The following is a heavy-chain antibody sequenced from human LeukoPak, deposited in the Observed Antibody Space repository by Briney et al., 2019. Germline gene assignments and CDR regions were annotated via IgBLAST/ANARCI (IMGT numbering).Heavy chain of an antibody. CDR3: ASHAHDYDSSGYFDS. CDR2: ISVSGGSE. J-gene: IGHJ4*02. D-gene: IGHD3-22*01. V-gene: IGHV3-23*01. Sequence: GGSLRLSCVVSRLTFNSNAMYWVRQAPGKGVEGVAGISVSGGSEYYADSVKGRFSVSRDNSKHTVYLQMNSLRAEDTAVYFCASHAHDYDSSGYFDSWGQGALVTFSS. CDR1: RLTFNSNA.